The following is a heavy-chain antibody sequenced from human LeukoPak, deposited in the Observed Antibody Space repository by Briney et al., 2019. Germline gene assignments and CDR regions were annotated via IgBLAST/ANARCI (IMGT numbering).Heavy chain of an antibody. D-gene: IGHD3-22*01. J-gene: IGHJ4*02. V-gene: IGHV4-31*03. CDR3: ARVLTPGLSSGSPFDY. CDR2: IYYSGST. Sequence: SQTLSLTCTVSGGSISSGGYYWSWIRQHPGKGLEWIGYIYYSGSTNYNPSLKSRVTISVDTSKNQFSLKLSSVTAADTAVYYCARVLTPGLSSGSPFDYWGQGTLVTVSS. CDR1: GGSISSGGYY.